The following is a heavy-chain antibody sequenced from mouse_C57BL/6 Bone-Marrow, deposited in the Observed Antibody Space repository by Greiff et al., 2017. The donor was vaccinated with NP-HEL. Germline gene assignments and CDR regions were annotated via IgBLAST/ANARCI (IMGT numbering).Heavy chain of an antibody. V-gene: IGHV1-54*01. D-gene: IGHD3-1*01. CDR2: INPGSGGT. CDR1: GYAFTNYL. CDR3: ARHSIGAFCAY. Sequence: VKVVESGAELVRPGTSVKVSCKASGYAFTNYLIEWVKQRPGQGLEWIGVINPGSGGTNYNEKFKGKATLTADKSSSTAYMQLSRLTSEDSAVYFCARHSIGAFCAYWGQGTLVTVSA. J-gene: IGHJ3*01.